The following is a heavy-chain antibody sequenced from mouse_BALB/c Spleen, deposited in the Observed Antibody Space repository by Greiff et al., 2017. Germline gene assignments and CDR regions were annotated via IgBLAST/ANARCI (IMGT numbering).Heavy chain of an antibody. CDR1: GYSFTGYF. D-gene: IGHD2-14*01. V-gene: IGHV1-20*02. J-gene: IGHJ4*01. CDR2: INPYNGDT. CDR3: ARSPYYRYDDAMDY. Sequence: EVQLQQSGPELVKPGASVKISCKASGYSFTGYFMNWVMQSHGKSLEWIGRINPYNGDTFYNQKFKGKATLTVDKSSSTAHMELRSLASEDSAVYYCARSPYYRYDDAMDYWGQGTSVTVSS.